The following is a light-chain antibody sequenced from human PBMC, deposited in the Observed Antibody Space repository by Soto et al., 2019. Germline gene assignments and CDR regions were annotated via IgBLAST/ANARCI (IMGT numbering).Light chain of an antibody. Sequence: AIQMTQSPSSLAASVGDRITITCRASQGIRNDLSWYQQKPGKAPDLLIYAASSLQSGVPSRFSGSGSGTDFTLTISSLQPEDFADYYCLQDYTFPLTFGGGTKVEI. CDR2: AAS. CDR3: LQDYTFPLT. J-gene: IGKJ4*01. CDR1: QGIRND. V-gene: IGKV1-6*01.